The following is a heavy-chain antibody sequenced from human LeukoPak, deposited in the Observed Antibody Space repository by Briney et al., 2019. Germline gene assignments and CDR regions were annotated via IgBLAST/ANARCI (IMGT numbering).Heavy chain of an antibody. CDR2: FDPEDGET. D-gene: IGHD3-10*01. J-gene: IGHJ6*03. Sequence: ASVTVSCKVSGYTLTELSMHWVRQAPGNGLEWMGGFDPEDGETIYAQKFQGRVTMTEDTSTDTAYMELSSLRSEDTAVYYCATAAVVRGVIPREHYYYYYMDVWGKGTTVTVSS. CDR3: ATAAVVRGVIPREHYYYYYMDV. CDR1: GYTLTELS. V-gene: IGHV1-24*01.